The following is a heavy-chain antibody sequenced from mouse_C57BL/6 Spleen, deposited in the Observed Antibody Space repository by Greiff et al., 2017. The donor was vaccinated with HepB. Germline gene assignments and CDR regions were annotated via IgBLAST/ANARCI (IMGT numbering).Heavy chain of an antibody. CDR3: AREGSSVSYFDV. CDR1: GYTFTSYW. Sequence: QVQLKQPGAELVRPGSSVKLSCKASGYTFTSYWMHWVKQRPIQGLEWIGNIDPSDSETHYNQKFKDKATLTVDKSSSTAYMQLSSLTSEDSAVYYCAREGSSVSYFDVWGTGTTVTVSS. V-gene: IGHV1-52*01. J-gene: IGHJ1*03. D-gene: IGHD1-3*01. CDR2: IDPSDSET.